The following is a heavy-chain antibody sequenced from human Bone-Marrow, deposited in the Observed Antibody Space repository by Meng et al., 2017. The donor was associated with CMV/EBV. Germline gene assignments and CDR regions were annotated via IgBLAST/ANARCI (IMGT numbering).Heavy chain of an antibody. CDR2: IYYSGST. CDR1: GGSISSSSYY. V-gene: IGHV4-39*07. CDR3: ARDTARFVVVAAGAYYYYYGMDV. Sequence: SETLSLTCTVSGGSISSSSYYWGWIRQPPGKGLEWIGSIYYSGSTYYNPSLKCRVTISVDTSKNQFSLKLSSVTAADTAVYYCARDTARFVVVAAGAYYYYYGMDVWGQGTTVTVSS. J-gene: IGHJ6*02. D-gene: IGHD2-15*01.